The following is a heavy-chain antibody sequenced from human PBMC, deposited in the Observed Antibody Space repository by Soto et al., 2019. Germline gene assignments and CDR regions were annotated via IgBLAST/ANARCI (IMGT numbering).Heavy chain of an antibody. J-gene: IGHJ6*02. CDR3: AKGSVSLNYYYYGMDV. Sequence: VQLVESGGGLVKPGGSLRLSCAASGFTFSSYGMHWVRQAPGKGLEWVAVISYDGSNKYYADSVKGRFTISRDNSKNTLYLQMNSLRAEDTAVYYCAKGSVSLNYYYYGMDVWGQGTTVTVSS. CDR2: ISYDGSNK. D-gene: IGHD3-16*02. V-gene: IGHV3-30*18. CDR1: GFTFSSYG.